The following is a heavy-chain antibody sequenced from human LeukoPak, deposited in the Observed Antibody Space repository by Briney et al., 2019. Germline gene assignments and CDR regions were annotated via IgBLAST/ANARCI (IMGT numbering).Heavy chain of an antibody. CDR2: INPNSGGT. Sequence: ASVKVSCKASGYTFTGYYMHWVRQAPGQGLEWMGWINPNSGGTNYAQKFQGRVTMTRDTSISTAYMELSRLRSDDTAVYYCARVAPAGYYGSGSYLNFDYWGQGTLVTVSS. V-gene: IGHV1-2*02. D-gene: IGHD3-10*01. CDR1: GYTFTGYY. J-gene: IGHJ4*02. CDR3: ARVAPAGYYGSGSYLNFDY.